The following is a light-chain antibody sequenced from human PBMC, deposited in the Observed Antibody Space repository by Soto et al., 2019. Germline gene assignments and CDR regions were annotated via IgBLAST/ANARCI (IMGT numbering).Light chain of an antibody. CDR2: KAS. V-gene: IGKV1-5*03. CDR1: QTISSW. Sequence: DIQITQSPSTLSGSVGDRFTITCRASQTISSWLAWYQQKPGKAPKLLIYKASTLKSGVPSRFSGSGSGTEFTLTISSLQPDDFATYYCQQYYSFPWTFGQGTKVDI. CDR3: QQYYSFPWT. J-gene: IGKJ1*01.